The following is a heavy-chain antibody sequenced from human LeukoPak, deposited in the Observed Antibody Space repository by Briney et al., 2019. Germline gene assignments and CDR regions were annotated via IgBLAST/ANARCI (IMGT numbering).Heavy chain of an antibody. J-gene: IGHJ6*03. CDR1: GFTFSSYA. CDR2: VSSTGGTT. CDR3: AKNGDRGAFCSGGTCYPYYYYYMDV. D-gene: IGHD2-15*01. V-gene: IGHV3-23*01. Sequence: GGSLRLSCAASGFTFSSYAMSWVRQAPGKGLEWVSAVSSTGGTTYYADSVKGRFTISRDNSKNTLFLQMNSLRAEDTAVYYCAKNGDRGAFCSGGTCYPYYYYYMDVWGKGTTVIISS.